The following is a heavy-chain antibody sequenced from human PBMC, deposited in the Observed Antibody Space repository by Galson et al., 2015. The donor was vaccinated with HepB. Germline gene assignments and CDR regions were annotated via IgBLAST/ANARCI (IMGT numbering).Heavy chain of an antibody. CDR3: TRDFPNYYDSSGYYDYFDY. Sequence: SLRLSCAASGFTFGDYAMSWFRQAPGKGLEWVGFIRSKAYGGTTEYAASVKGRFTISRDDSKSIAYLQMNSLKTEDTAVYYCTRDFPNYYDSSGYYDYFDYWGQGTLVTVSS. D-gene: IGHD3-22*01. CDR2: IRSKAYGGTT. CDR1: GFTFGDYA. V-gene: IGHV3-49*03. J-gene: IGHJ4*02.